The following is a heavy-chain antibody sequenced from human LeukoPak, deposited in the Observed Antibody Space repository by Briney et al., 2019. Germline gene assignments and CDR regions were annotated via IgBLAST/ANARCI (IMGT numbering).Heavy chain of an antibody. CDR1: GFTFSSYA. CDR2: ISGSGGST. V-gene: IGHV3-23*01. D-gene: IGHD3-10*01. CDR3: AKDLGSGSI. J-gene: IGHJ3*02. Sequence: GGSLRLSCAASGFTFSSYAMSWVRQAPGKGLEWVSDISGSGGSTYYADSVKGRFTISRDNSKNTLYLKLNSLRAEDTAVYYCAKDLGSGSIWGQGTMVTVSS.